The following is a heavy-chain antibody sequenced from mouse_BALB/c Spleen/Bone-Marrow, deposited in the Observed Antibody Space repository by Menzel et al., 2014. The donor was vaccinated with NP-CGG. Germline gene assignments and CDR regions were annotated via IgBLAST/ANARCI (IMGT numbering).Heavy chain of an antibody. J-gene: IGHJ4*01. CDR1: GYTFTSYW. V-gene: IGHV1-5*01. Sequence: EVMLVESGTVLARPGASVKMSCRASGYTFTSYWMHWVKQRPGQGLEWIGAIYPGNSDTGYNQKFKGKAKLTAVTSTSTAYMDLSSLTNEDSAVYYCTRGITTVVATRAMDYWGQGTSVTVSS. CDR3: TRGITTVVATRAMDY. D-gene: IGHD1-1*01. CDR2: IYPGNSDT.